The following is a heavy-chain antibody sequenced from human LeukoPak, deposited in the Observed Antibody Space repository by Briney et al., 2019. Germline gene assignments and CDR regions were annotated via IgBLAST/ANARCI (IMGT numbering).Heavy chain of an antibody. J-gene: IGHJ4*02. CDR3: AREAIAVTAPGY. CDR2: INPNSGGT. CDR1: GYTFTGYY. V-gene: IGHV1-2*02. Sequence: ASVKVSCKASGYTFTGYYMHWVRQAPGQGLEWMGWINPNSGGTNYAQKFHGRVTMTRDTSITTAYMELSRLRSDDTAMYYCAREAIAVTAPGYWGQGTLVTVS. D-gene: IGHD6-19*01.